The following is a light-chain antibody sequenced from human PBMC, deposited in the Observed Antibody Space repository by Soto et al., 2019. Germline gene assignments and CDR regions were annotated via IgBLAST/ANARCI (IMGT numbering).Light chain of an antibody. J-gene: IGLJ1*01. CDR1: SSDVGGYNY. V-gene: IGLV2-14*01. CDR3: AAWDDSLNGYV. Sequence: QSALTQPASVSGSPGQSITISCTGTSSDVGGYNYVSWYQHHPGKAPKLMIYEVSDRPSGISNRFSGSKSGNTASLTISGLQPEDEADYYCAAWDDSLNGYVFGTGTKLTVL. CDR2: EVS.